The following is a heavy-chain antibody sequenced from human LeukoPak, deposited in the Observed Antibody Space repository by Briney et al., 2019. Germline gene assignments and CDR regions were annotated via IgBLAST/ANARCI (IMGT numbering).Heavy chain of an antibody. D-gene: IGHD3-10*01. CDR2: ISSSSYYT. Sequence: PGGSLRLSCAASGFTFSDYYMNWIRQAPGKGLEWVSYISSSSYYTNYADSVKGRFTISRDNSKNTLFLQMNSLRAEDTALYYCAKHFGSGDYYNFFDDWGQGTLVSVSS. J-gene: IGHJ4*02. CDR3: AKHFGSGDYYNFFDD. CDR1: GFTFSDYY. V-gene: IGHV3-11*03.